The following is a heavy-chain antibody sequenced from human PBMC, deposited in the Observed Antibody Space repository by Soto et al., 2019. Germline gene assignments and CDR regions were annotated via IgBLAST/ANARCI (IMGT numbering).Heavy chain of an antibody. V-gene: IGHV5-51*01. CDR2: IYPGDSDT. D-gene: IGHD4-4*01. CDR3: ARPAYSNYGGYYYGMDV. CDR1: GYSFTSYW. Sequence: PGESLKISCKGSGYSFTSYWIGWVRQMPGKGLEWMGIIYPGDSDTRYSPSFQGQVTISADKSISTAYLQWSSLKASHTAMYYCARPAYSNYGGYYYGMDVWGQGTTVTVSS. J-gene: IGHJ6*02.